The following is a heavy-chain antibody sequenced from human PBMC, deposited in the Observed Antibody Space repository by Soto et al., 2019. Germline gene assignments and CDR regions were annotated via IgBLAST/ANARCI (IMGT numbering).Heavy chain of an antibody. CDR2: ISYDGTNK. CDR1: GFTFSTYG. V-gene: IGHV3-30*18. Sequence: QVQLVESGGGEVQPGRSLTISCAASGFTFSTYGMHWVRQTTGKGLEWVAVISYDGTNKFYSDSVKGRFTISRDNFKNKLTLQMNSLRADDTAVYSCAKDLQSYGDYDYYCYGMDVWGLGTRVTVSS. CDR3: AKDLQSYGDYDYYCYGMDV. D-gene: IGHD4-17*01. J-gene: IGHJ6*02.